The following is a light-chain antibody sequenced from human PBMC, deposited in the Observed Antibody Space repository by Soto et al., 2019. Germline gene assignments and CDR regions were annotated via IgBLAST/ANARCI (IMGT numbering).Light chain of an antibody. Sequence: DIQMAQSPSSLSASIGDRVTITCRASQGISEYLAWYQQRPGNAPNLLIYGASILQSGVPSRFSGSGSGTHFTLTISSLQTEDVATDYCHSYNSIPRTFGQGTTVEIK. V-gene: IGKV1-27*01. CDR1: QGISEY. J-gene: IGKJ1*01. CDR2: GAS. CDR3: HSYNSIPRT.